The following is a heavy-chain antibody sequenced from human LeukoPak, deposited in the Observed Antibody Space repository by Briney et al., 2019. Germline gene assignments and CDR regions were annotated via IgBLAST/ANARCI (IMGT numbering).Heavy chain of an antibody. CDR2: IKSKTDGGTT. CDR1: GFTFSNAW. Sequence: PGGSLRLSCAASGFTFSNAWMSWVRQAPGKGLEWVGRIKSKTDGGTTDYAAHVKGRFTISRDDSKNTLYLQMNSLKTEDTAVYYCTTDMYYYDSSGYSDAFDIWGQGTMVTVSS. CDR3: TTDMYYYDSSGYSDAFDI. D-gene: IGHD3-22*01. V-gene: IGHV3-15*01. J-gene: IGHJ3*02.